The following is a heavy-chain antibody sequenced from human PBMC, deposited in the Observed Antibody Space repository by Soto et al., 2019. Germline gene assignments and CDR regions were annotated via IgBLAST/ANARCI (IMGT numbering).Heavy chain of an antibody. D-gene: IGHD3-10*01. V-gene: IGHV4-39*01. CDR3: ARRGRRDMVRGVITEVWFDP. CDR1: GGSISSSSYY. Sequence: PSETLSLTCTVSGGSISSSSYYWGWIRQPPGKGLEWIGSIYYSGSTYYNPSLKSRVTISVDTSKNQFSLKLSSVTAADTAVYYCARRGRRDMVRGVITEVWFDPWGQGTLVTVSS. J-gene: IGHJ5*02. CDR2: IYYSGST.